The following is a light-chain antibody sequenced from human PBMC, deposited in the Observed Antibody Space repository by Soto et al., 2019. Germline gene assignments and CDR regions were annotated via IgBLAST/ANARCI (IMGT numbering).Light chain of an antibody. Sequence: QSALTQPRSVSGSPGQSVTISCPGTSSAVGTYAYVSWYQHQPGKAPKLLISNVNERPSGVADRFSGSKSGNTASLTISGLQDEDEAEYYCSSYGGRHNYVFGSGTKLTVL. CDR1: SSAVGTYAY. CDR3: SSYGGRHNYV. V-gene: IGLV2-11*01. J-gene: IGLJ1*01. CDR2: NVN.